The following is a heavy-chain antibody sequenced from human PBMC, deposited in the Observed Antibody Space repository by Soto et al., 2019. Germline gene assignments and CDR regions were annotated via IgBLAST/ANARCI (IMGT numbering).Heavy chain of an antibody. Sequence: GGSLRLSCAASGFTFSSYWMHWVRQAPGKGLVWVSRINPDGSATNYADSVKGRFTISRDNAKNTLYLQMNSLRAEDTAVFYCGRGVSDSPMAPGYWGQGTLVTVSS. CDR3: GRGVSDSPMAPGY. J-gene: IGHJ4*02. CDR1: GFTFSSYW. V-gene: IGHV3-74*01. CDR2: INPDGSAT. D-gene: IGHD5-18*01.